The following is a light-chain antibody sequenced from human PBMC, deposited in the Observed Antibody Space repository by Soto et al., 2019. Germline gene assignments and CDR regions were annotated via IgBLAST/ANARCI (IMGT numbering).Light chain of an antibody. CDR3: QQSYSTPQ. V-gene: IGKV1-39*01. J-gene: IGKJ1*01. CDR2: AAS. CDR1: QSISSY. Sequence: DIQMTQSPSSLSASVGDRVTITFRASQSISSYLNWYQQKPGKAPKLLIYAASSLQSGVPSRFSGSGSGTDFTLTISSLQPEDFATYYCQQSYSTPQFGQGTKVDIK.